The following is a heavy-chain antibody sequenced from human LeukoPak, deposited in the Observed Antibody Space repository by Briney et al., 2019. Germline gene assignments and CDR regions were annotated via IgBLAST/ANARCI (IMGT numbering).Heavy chain of an antibody. CDR2: IRYDGSNK. V-gene: IGHV3-30*02. CDR3: ARLVGMDYDFWSGTVDY. D-gene: IGHD3-3*01. CDR1: GFTFSSYG. Sequence: GGSLRLSCAASGFTFSSYGMHWVRQAPGKGLEWVAFIRYDGSNKYYADSVKGRFTISRDNSKNTLYLQMNSLRAEDTAVYYCARLVGMDYDFWSGTVDYWGQGTLVTVSS. J-gene: IGHJ4*02.